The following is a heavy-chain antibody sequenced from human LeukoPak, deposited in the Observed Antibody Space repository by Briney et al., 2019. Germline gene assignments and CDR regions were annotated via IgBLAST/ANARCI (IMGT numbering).Heavy chain of an antibody. Sequence: ASVKVSCKASGGTFSSYAISWVRQAPGQGLEWMGGIIPIFGTANYAQKFQGRVTITADESTSTAYMELSSLRSEDMAVYYCARSYYYDSSGYPPPGPYYFDYWGQGTLVTVS. CDR2: IIPIFGTA. CDR3: ARSYYYDSSGYPPPGPYYFDY. J-gene: IGHJ4*02. CDR1: GGTFSSYA. V-gene: IGHV1-69*13. D-gene: IGHD3-22*01.